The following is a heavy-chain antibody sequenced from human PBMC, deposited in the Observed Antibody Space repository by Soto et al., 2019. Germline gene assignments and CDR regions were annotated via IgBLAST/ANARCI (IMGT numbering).Heavy chain of an antibody. V-gene: IGHV4-59*08. CDR1: GDSITSYY. D-gene: IGHD3-10*01. Sequence: QMQQQESGPGLVKPSENLSLTCTVSGDSITSYYWSWIRQPPGKGLEWLGYIYYTGSTTYNPSLKSRVTISLDTSKNQFSLKLNSVTAADTAVYYCARHAFGSGFYYGMGVWGQGTTVTVSS. J-gene: IGHJ6*02. CDR3: ARHAFGSGFYYGMGV. CDR2: IYYTGST.